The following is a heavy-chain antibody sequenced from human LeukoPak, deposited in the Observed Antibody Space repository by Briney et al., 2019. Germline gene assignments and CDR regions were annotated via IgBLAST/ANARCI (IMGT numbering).Heavy chain of an antibody. CDR2: IYYSGSA. D-gene: IGHD3-3*01. Sequence: PSETLSLTCTVSGGSISSGGYYWSWIRQHPGKGLEWIGYIYYSGSAFYNPSLKSRVTISVDTSKNQFSLKLSSVTAADTAVYYCARARFGVVLDYWGQGTLVTVSS. CDR3: ARARFGVVLDY. CDR1: GGSISSGGYY. J-gene: IGHJ4*02. V-gene: IGHV4-31*03.